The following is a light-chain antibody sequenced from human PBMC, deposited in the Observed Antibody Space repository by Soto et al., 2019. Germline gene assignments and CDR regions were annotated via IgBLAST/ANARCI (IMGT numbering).Light chain of an antibody. Sequence: EIVLTQSPATLSLSPGERATLSCRASQSVSSYLAWYQQKPGQAPRLLIYDASNRATGIPARFSGSGSGTDFTLAISSLEPEDFAVYYCQQSGSSPPTFGGGTMVEIK. CDR1: QSVSSY. CDR3: QQSGSSPPT. CDR2: DAS. J-gene: IGKJ4*01. V-gene: IGKV3-11*01.